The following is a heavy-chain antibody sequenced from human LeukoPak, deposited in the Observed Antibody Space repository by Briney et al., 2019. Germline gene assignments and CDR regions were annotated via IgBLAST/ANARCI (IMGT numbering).Heavy chain of an antibody. J-gene: IGHJ5*02. Sequence: ASVTVSCTASGYTFTDYYMHWVRQAPGQGLEWMGWINPNSGGTNYAQKFQGRVTMTRDTSTSTVYMELSSLRSEDTAIYYCARDNSVGDNAWWFDPWGQGTLVTVSS. CDR2: INPNSGGT. D-gene: IGHD1-26*01. CDR1: GYTFTDYY. V-gene: IGHV1-2*02. CDR3: ARDNSVGDNAWWFDP.